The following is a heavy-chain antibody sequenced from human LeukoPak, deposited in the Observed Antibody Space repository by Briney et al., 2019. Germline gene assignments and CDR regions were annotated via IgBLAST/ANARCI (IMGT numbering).Heavy chain of an antibody. D-gene: IGHD3-16*01. CDR2: INHSGST. J-gene: IGHJ4*02. V-gene: IGHV4-34*01. CDR3: ARPLGC. CDR1: GGSFSGYY. Sequence: SETLSLTCAVYGGSFSGYYWSWIRQPPGKGLEWIGEINHSGSTNYNPSLKSRVTISVDTSKNQFSLKLSSVTAADTAVYYCARPLGCWGQGTLVTVSS.